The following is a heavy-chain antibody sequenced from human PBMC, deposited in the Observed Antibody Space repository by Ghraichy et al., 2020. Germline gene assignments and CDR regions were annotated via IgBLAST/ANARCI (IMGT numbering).Heavy chain of an antibody. D-gene: IGHD3-22*01. CDR2: ITSSSSI. Sequence: GGSLRLSCAASGFTFSYYSMTWVRQAPGKGLEWVSSITSSSSIYYAGSVKGRFTISREDAKNSLYLQMDSLRAEDTAIYYRARIDYYNSNGYYNYWGQGTLVTVSS. V-gene: IGHV3-69-1*01. J-gene: IGHJ4*02. CDR1: GFTFSYYS. CDR3: ARIDYYNSNGYYNY.